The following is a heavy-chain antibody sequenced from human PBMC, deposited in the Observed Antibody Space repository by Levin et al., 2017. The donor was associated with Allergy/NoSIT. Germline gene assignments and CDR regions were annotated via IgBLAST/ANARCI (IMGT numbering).Heavy chain of an antibody. CDR2: IIPIFGTA. V-gene: IGHV1-69*06. J-gene: IGHJ3*02. CDR1: GGTFSSYA. CDR3: ARSFGMVRGVIFSIDAFDI. Sequence: KISCKASGGTFSSYAISWVRQAPGQGLEWMGGIIPIFGTANYAQKFQGRVTITADKSTSTAYMELSSLRSEDTAVYYCARSFGMVRGVIFSIDAFDIWGQGTMVTVSS. D-gene: IGHD3-10*01.